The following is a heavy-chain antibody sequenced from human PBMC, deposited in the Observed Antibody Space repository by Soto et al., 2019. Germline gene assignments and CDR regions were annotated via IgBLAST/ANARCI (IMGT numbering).Heavy chain of an antibody. CDR1: GGSVSSGSYY. D-gene: IGHD5-18*01. Sequence: SETLSLTCTVSGGSVSSGSYYWSWIRQPPGKGLEWIGYIYDSGSTNYNPSLKSRVTMSLDTSKHQFSLKLSSVTAADTAVYYCARDEPDYSYSLVVWGQGTLVTVSS. CDR2: IYDSGST. V-gene: IGHV4-61*01. J-gene: IGHJ4*02. CDR3: ARDEPDYSYSLVV.